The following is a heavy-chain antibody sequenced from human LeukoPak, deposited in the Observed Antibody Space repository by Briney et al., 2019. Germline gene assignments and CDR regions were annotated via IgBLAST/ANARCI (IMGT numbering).Heavy chain of an antibody. Sequence: GGSLRLSCAASGFTFSSYAMHWVRQAPGKGLEYVSAISSNGGSTYYANSVKGRFTISRDNSKNTLYLQMGSLRAEDMAVYYCARFEAAAGVFDYWGQGTLVTVPS. CDR2: ISSNGGST. CDR1: GFTFSSYA. D-gene: IGHD6-13*01. V-gene: IGHV3-64*01. CDR3: ARFEAAAGVFDY. J-gene: IGHJ4*02.